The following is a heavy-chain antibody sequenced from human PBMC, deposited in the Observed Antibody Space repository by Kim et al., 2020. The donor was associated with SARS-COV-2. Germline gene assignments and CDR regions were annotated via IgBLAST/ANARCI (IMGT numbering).Heavy chain of an antibody. Sequence: ASVKVSCKASGYTFTSYGISWVRQAPGQGLEWMGWISAYNGNTNYAQKLQGKVTMTTDTSTSTAYMELRSLRSDDTAVYYCARVSSSWQRTDAFDIWGQGTMLTVSS. V-gene: IGHV1-18*01. CDR3: ARVSSSWQRTDAFDI. D-gene: IGHD6-13*01. CDR2: ISAYNGNT. J-gene: IGHJ3*02. CDR1: GYTFTSYG.